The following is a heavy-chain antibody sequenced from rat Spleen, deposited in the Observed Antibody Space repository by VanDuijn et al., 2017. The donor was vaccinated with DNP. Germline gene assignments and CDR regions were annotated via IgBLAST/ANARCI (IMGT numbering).Heavy chain of an antibody. Sequence: VQLKESGPGLVQPSQTLSLTCTVSGFSLTTNGVSWVRQPPGKGLEWMGVMWSGGTTAYNSALKSRLSISRDTSKSQVFLKMNSLQTEDTATYYCARHRTIMPYYYSMDAWGQGASVTVSS. V-gene: IGHV2S63*01. CDR1: GFSLTTNG. D-gene: IGHD1-12*01. CDR3: ARHRTIMPYYYSMDA. J-gene: IGHJ4*01. CDR2: MWSGGTT.